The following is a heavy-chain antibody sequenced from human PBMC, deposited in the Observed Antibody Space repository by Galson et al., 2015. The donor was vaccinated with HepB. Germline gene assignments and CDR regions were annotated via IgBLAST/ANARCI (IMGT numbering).Heavy chain of an antibody. CDR3: ARGGILITLGGVVVPIDY. D-gene: IGHD3-16*02. CDR2: INVDNGNT. V-gene: IGHV1-3*01. CDR1: GFTFTNYA. J-gene: IGHJ4*02. Sequence: SVKVSCKASGFTFTNYAMHWVRQVLGQRLEWMGWINVDNGNTKYSQKFRGRVTLTRDTSAKIAYMELRKLRSEDTAVYYCARGGILITLGGVVVPIDYWGQGAQVTVSS.